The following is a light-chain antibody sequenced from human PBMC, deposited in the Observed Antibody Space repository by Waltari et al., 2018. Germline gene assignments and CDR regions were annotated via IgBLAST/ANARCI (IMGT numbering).Light chain of an antibody. V-gene: IGLV3-21*02. CDR3: QVWDYNSNHVL. J-gene: IGLJ2*01. Sequence: SYVLTQPPSFSVAPGGTATITCGGDNIGTERVHWYQQTPGQAPVLVVYDNTARPSGGPEGFSGSKAENTATLTISRVEAGDQADYYCQVWDYNSNHVLFGGGTKVTVL. CDR1: NIGTER. CDR2: DNT.